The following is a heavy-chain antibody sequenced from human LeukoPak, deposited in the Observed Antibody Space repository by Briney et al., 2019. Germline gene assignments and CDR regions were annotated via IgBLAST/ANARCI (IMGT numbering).Heavy chain of an antibody. V-gene: IGHV4-34*01. CDR3: ARGSPPGVYYYDSSGLDY. Sequence: SETLSLTCAVYGGSFSGYYWSWIRQPPGKGLEWIGEINHSGSTNYNPSLKSRVTISVDTSKNQFSLKLSSVTAADTAVYYCARGSPPGVYYYDSSGLDYWGQGTLVTVSS. CDR1: GGSFSGYY. CDR2: INHSGST. J-gene: IGHJ4*02. D-gene: IGHD3-22*01.